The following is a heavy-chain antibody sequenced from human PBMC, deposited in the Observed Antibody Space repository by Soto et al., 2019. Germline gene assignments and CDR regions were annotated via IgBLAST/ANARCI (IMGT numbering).Heavy chain of an antibody. V-gene: IGHV4-30-2*01. Sequence: SETLSLTCAVSGGSVNSAGYSWSWIRQPPGKGLEWIGYIYHTGSTYYNPSLKSRVTISLDRSNNHFSLELSSVTAADTAVYYCARDQPIAVAGNVSAGVFDYWGQGTLVTVSS. CDR1: GGSVNSAGYS. J-gene: IGHJ4*02. CDR3: ARDQPIAVAGNVSAGVFDY. CDR2: IYHTGST. D-gene: IGHD6-19*01.